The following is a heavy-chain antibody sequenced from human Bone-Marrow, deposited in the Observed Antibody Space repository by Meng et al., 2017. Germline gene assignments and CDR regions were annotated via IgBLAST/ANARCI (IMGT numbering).Heavy chain of an antibody. D-gene: IGHD2-2*01. J-gene: IGHJ6*02. CDR2: ISSYNRNT. Sequence: ASVKVSCKSSGYTFTSYGISWVRQAPGQGLEWMGWISSYNRNTNYAQKLQGRVTMTTDTSTSTAYMGLRSLGSDDTAVYYCVRGYEYQLLRIYYYYYGMDVWGQGTTVTVSS. CDR1: GYTFTSYG. V-gene: IGHV1-18*01. CDR3: VRGYEYQLLRIYYYYYGMDV.